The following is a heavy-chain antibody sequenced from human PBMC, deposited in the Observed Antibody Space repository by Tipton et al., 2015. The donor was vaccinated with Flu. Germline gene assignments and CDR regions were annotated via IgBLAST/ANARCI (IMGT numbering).Heavy chain of an antibody. Sequence: SLRLSCAASGFTFSNAWMSWVRQAPGKGLEWVGRIKSKTDGGTTDYAAPVKGRFTISRDDSKNTLYLQMNSLKTEDTAVYYCTTATTYWYFDLWGRGTLITVSS. CDR2: IKSKTDGGTT. CDR3: TTATTYWYFDL. J-gene: IGHJ2*01. CDR1: GFTFSNAW. V-gene: IGHV3-15*01. D-gene: IGHD4-11*01.